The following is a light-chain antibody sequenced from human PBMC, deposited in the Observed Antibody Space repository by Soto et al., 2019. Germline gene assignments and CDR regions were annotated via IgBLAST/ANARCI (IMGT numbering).Light chain of an antibody. Sequence: AIRMTQSPSSFSASTGDRVTITCRASQGISSYLAWYQQKPGKAPKLPIYAASTLQSGVPSRFSGSGSGTDFTLTISYLQSEDFATYYCQQYYFFPRTFGQGTRVEIK. CDR3: QQYYFFPRT. V-gene: IGKV1-8*01. CDR2: AAS. CDR1: QGISSY. J-gene: IGKJ1*01.